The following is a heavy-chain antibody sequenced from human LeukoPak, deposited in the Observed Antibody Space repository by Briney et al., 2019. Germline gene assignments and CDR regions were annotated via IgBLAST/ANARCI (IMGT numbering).Heavy chain of an antibody. Sequence: GGSLRLSCAASGFSFRSHGMHWVRQAPGKGLEWVAVIWYDGSSQYYADSVKGRFTISRDNSKNMVFLQMNNLRDDDTAVYYCARDTTARYLDYWGQGALVIVSS. J-gene: IGHJ4*02. V-gene: IGHV3-33*01. CDR2: IWYDGSSQ. D-gene: IGHD1-1*01. CDR3: ARDTTARYLDY. CDR1: GFSFRSHG.